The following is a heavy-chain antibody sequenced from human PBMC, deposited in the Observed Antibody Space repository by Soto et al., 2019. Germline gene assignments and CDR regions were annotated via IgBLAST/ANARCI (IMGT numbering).Heavy chain of an antibody. Sequence: SVKVSCKASGGTFSSYAISWVRRAPGQGLEWMGGIIPIFGTANYAQKFQGRVTITADESTSTAYMELSSLRSEDTAVYYCARVRDPRNYYYGMDVWGQGTTVTVSS. CDR3: ARVRDPRNYYYGMDV. CDR2: IIPIFGTA. CDR1: GGTFSSYA. J-gene: IGHJ6*02. V-gene: IGHV1-69*13.